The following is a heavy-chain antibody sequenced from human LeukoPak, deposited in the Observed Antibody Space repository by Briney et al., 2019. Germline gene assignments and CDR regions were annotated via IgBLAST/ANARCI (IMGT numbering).Heavy chain of an antibody. CDR3: ARVGYDYVWGSYRYTDLYFDY. CDR1: GGSFSGYY. D-gene: IGHD3-16*02. CDR2: INHSGST. Sequence: TSETLSLTCAVYGGSFSGYYWSWIRQPPGKGLEWIGEINHSGSTNYNPSLKSRVTISVDTSKNQFSLKLSSVTAADTAVYYCARVGYDYVWGSYRYTDLYFDYWGQGTLVTVSS. V-gene: IGHV4-34*01. J-gene: IGHJ4*02.